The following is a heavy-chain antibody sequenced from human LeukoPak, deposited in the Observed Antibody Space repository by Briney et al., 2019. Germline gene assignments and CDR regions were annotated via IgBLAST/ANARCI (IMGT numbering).Heavy chain of an antibody. CDR2: IRYDGSNK. V-gene: IGHV3-30*02. D-gene: IGHD3-10*01. Sequence: GGALRLSCAASGFTFSSYGMHWVRQAPGKGLEWVAFIRYDGSNKYYADSVKGRFTISRDNSKNTLYLQMNSLRAEDTAVYYCAKEYYSKGSLGEGAFDIWGQGTMVTVSS. CDR1: GFTFSSYG. CDR3: AKEYYSKGSLGEGAFDI. J-gene: IGHJ3*02.